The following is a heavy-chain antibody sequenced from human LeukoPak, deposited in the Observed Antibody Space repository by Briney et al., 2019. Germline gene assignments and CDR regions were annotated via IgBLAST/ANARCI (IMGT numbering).Heavy chain of an antibody. CDR3: ARRGCSSTSCWFDP. J-gene: IGHJ5*02. D-gene: IGHD2-2*01. CDR1: GGSLSSYY. CDR2: IYYSGST. Sequence: SETLSLTCTVSGGSLSSYYWGWLRQPPGKGLEWIGSIYYSGSTYYNPSLKSRVTISVDTSKNQFSLKLSSVTAADTAVYYCARRGCSSTSCWFDPWGQGTLVTVSS. V-gene: IGHV4-39*01.